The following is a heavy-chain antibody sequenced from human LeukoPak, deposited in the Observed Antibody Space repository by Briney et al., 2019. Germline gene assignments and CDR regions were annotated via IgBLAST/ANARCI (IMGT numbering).Heavy chain of an antibody. CDR3: AKRDGSNYGHGFDY. CDR2: ISGSGGGT. V-gene: IGHV3-23*01. J-gene: IGHJ4*02. D-gene: IGHD5-18*01. CDR1: GFTFDDYG. Sequence: TGGSLRLSCAASGFTFDDYGMGWVRQAPGRGLEWVSAISGSGGGTYYADSVKGRCTISRDNSKNTLYLQLNSLRGEDTAVYYCAKRDGSNYGHGFDYWGQGILVTVSS.